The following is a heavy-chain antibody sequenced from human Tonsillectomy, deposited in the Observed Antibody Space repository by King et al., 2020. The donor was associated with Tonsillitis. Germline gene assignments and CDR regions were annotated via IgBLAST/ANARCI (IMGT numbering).Heavy chain of an antibody. J-gene: IGHJ4*02. V-gene: IGHV4-61*02. CDR3: GRDSAGYGSGWVDY. CDR2: IYTSGNT. Sequence: QLQESGPGLVKPSQTLSLTCTVSGDSVSSGSYYWSWIRQPAGKGLEWIGRIYTSGNTKYNPSLKSRLTKSIDKSKNQFSLKLSSVTAADTAVYYCGRDSAGYGSGWVDYWGQGTLVTVSS. D-gene: IGHD6-19*01. CDR1: GDSVSSGSYY.